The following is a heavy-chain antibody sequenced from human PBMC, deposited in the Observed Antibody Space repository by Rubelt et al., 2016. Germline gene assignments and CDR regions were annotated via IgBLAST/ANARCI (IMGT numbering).Heavy chain of an antibody. D-gene: IGHD3-16*01. CDR2: MKEDGNEI. J-gene: IGHJ4*02. CDR3: ARGWAHLDS. CDR1: GFTFGTYW. V-gene: IGHV3-7*01. Sequence: VQLVESGGGVVQPGRSLRLSCAVSGFTFGTYWMTWVRQAPGKRLEWVANMKEDGNEIYYVDSVKGRVTISRDNAKNSLYLQMNSLKVEDTAVYYCARGWAHLDSWGQGTLVTVSS.